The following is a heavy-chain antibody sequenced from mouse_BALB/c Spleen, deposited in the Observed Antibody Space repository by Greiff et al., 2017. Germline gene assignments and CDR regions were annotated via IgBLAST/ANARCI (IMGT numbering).Heavy chain of an antibody. CDR2: ISSGGSYT. J-gene: IGHJ4*01. CDR3: ARGGNYERVYAMDY. CDR1: GFTFSSYA. Sequence: EVQGVESGGGLVKPGGSLKLSCAASGFTFSSYAMSWVRQSPEKRLEWVAEISSGGSYTYYPDTVTGRFTISRDNAKNTLYLEMSSLRSEDTAMYYCARGGNYERVYAMDYWGQGTSVTVSS. V-gene: IGHV5-9-4*01. D-gene: IGHD2-1*01.